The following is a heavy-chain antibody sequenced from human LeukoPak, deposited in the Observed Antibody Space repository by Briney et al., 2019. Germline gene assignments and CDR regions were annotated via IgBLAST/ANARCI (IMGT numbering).Heavy chain of an antibody. J-gene: IGHJ4*02. V-gene: IGHV1-8*03. CDR2: ISHDGNDR. CDR1: GYTFTNYH. D-gene: IGHD4-17*01. Sequence: ASLKVSCKASGYTFTNYHINWVRQAPGQGLEWMGWISHDGNDRGYAQKFQGRDSITSDTSISTAYMELGSPRSEDTAVYFCARTTSLTAPGYVYWGQGTLVT. CDR3: ARTTSLTAPGYVY.